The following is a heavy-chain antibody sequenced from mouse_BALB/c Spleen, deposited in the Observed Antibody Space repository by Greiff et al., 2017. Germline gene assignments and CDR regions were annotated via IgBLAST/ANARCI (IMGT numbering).Heavy chain of an antibody. V-gene: IGHV5-6*01. Sequence: EVQLQESGGDLVKPGGSLKLSCAASGFTFSSYGMSWVRQTPDKRLEWVATISSGGSYTYYPDSVKGRFTISRDNAKNTLYLQMSSLQSEDTAMYYCARPDYGYWFAYWGQGTLVTVSA. CDR1: GFTFSSYG. CDR3: ARPDYGYWFAY. J-gene: IGHJ3*01. D-gene: IGHD1-2*01. CDR2: ISSGGSYT.